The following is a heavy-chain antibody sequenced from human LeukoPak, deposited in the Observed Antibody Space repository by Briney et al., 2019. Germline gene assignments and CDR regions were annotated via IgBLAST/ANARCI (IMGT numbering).Heavy chain of an antibody. J-gene: IGHJ6*03. CDR2: INWNGGST. V-gene: IGHV3-20*04. D-gene: IGHD3-10*01. CDR1: GFTFDDYG. CDR3: ARDCTYYYGSGSYRGRYYMDV. Sequence: PGGSLRLSCAAPGFTFDDYGMSWVRQAPGKGLEWVSGINWNGGSTGYADSVKGRFTISRDNAKNSLYLQMNSLRAEDTALYYCARDCTYYYGSGSYRGRYYMDVWGKGTTVTVPS.